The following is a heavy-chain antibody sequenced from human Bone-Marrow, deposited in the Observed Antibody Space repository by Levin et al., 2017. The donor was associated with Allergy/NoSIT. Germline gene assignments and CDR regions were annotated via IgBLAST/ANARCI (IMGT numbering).Heavy chain of an antibody. CDR1: GFSFSDYY. CDR2: IRSGGHTI. V-gene: IGHV3-11*01. CDR3: ARETGPFAVEYTYGSQAIDY. Sequence: GESLKISCAASGFSFSDYYMNWIRQAPGKGPEWVSYIRSGGHTIFYADSVKGRFTISRDDTTNSLYLQMNSLRVEDTAIYYCARETGPFAVEYTYGSQAIDYWGQGTVVTVSS. D-gene: IGHD5-18*01. J-gene: IGHJ4*02.